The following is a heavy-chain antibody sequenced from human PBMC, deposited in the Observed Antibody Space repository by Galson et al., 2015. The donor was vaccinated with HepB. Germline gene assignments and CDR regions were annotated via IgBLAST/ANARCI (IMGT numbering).Heavy chain of an antibody. CDR1: GFTFSSYS. D-gene: IGHD7-27*01. J-gene: IGHJ3*02. CDR2: ISSSSSYI. V-gene: IGHV3-21*01. Sequence: SLRLSCAASGFTFSSYSMNWVRQAPGKGLEWVSSISSSSSYIYYADSVKGRFTISRDNAKNSLYLQMNSLRAEDTAVYYCARDIRHWGFGSAFDIWGQGTMVTVSS. CDR3: ARDIRHWGFGSAFDI.